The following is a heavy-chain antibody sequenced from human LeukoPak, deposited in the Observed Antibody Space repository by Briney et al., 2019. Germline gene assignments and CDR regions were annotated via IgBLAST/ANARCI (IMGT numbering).Heavy chain of an antibody. D-gene: IGHD4-17*01. V-gene: IGHV3-23*01. Sequence: PGGSLRLSCAASGFTFSSYAMSWVRQAPGKGLEWVSAISGSGGSTYYADSVKGRFTISRDNSKNTLYLQMTSLRAEDTAVYYCAKDWLWATVSGYWGQGTLVTVSS. CDR1: GFTFSSYA. J-gene: IGHJ4*02. CDR3: AKDWLWATVSGY. CDR2: ISGSGGST.